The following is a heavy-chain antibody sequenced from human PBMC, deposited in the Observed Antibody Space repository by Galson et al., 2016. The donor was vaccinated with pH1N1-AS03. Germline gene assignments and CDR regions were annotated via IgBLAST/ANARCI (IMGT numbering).Heavy chain of an antibody. V-gene: IGHV1-69*13. D-gene: IGHD3-3*01. J-gene: IGHJ6*02. CDR3: AREATIFGVAGLHMDV. CDR1: GGSFSTYA. Sequence: SVKVSCKASGGSFSTYAITWVRQAPGQGLEWMGGIIPVFDTPTYAQKFQGRVTITADESRNTAYMELSSLRSADTAVYYCAREATIFGVAGLHMDVWGQGTTVTVSS. CDR2: IIPVFDTP.